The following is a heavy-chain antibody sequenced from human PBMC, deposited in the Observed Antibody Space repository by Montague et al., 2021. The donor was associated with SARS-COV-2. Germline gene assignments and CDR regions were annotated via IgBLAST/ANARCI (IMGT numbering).Heavy chain of an antibody. Sequence: SETLSLTCTVSGGSISNYYWSWIRQSPGRGLEWIGYVYFTGKTNYNPSLKSRVTISVDTSKNQFSLRLTSVIAADSAVYYCARGDNYTSGWHPSGVLDYWGQGAPGIGSS. CDR1: GGSISNYY. CDR3: ARGDNYTSGWHPSGVLDY. J-gene: IGHJ4*03. D-gene: IGHD6-19*01. CDR2: VYFTGKT. V-gene: IGHV4-59*13.